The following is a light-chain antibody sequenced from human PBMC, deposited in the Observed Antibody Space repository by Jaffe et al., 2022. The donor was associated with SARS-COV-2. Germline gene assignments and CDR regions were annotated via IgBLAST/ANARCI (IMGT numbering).Light chain of an antibody. V-gene: IGLV2-8*01. CDR1: SSDVGGYNS. Sequence: QSALTQPPSASGSPGQSVTISCTGTSSDVGGYNSVSWYQQHPGKAPKLMIYEVTKRPSGVPDRFSGSKSGNTASLTVSGLQAEDEADYYCMSYAGSSNLVFGGGTKLTVL. J-gene: IGLJ3*02. CDR2: EVT. CDR3: MSYAGSSNLV.